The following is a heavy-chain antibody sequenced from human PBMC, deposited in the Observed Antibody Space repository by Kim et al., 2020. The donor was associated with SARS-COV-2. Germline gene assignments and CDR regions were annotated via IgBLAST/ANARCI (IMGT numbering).Heavy chain of an antibody. D-gene: IGHD3-10*01. CDR2: IYYSGST. CDR1: GGSISSYY. CDR3: ARQNQYYYGSGRVGPRFWFDP. J-gene: IGHJ5*02. Sequence: SETLSLTCTVSGGSISSYYWSWIRQPPGKGLEWIGYIYYSGSTNYNPSLKSRVTISVDTSKNQFSLKLSSVTAADTAVYYCARQNQYYYGSGRVGPRFWFDPWGQGTLVTVSS. V-gene: IGHV4-59*08.